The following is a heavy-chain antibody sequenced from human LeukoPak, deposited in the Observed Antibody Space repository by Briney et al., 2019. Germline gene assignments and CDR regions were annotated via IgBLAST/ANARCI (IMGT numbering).Heavy chain of an antibody. Sequence: GRSLRLSCAASGFTFSSYAMSWVRQAPGKGLEWVSAISGSGGSTYYADSVKGRFTISRDNSKNTLYLQMNSLRAEDTAVYYCAKDSDIVATIGWFDPWGQGTLVTVSS. J-gene: IGHJ5*02. D-gene: IGHD5-12*01. V-gene: IGHV3-23*01. CDR3: AKDSDIVATIGWFDP. CDR2: ISGSGGST. CDR1: GFTFSSYA.